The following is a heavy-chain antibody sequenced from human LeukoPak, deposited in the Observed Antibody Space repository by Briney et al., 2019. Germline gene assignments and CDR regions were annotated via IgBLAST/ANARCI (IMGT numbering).Heavy chain of an antibody. D-gene: IGHD2-15*01. CDR1: GFTFSSYW. V-gene: IGHV3-74*01. CDR2: ISTDGSRT. J-gene: IGHJ3*02. Sequence: GGSLRLSCAASGFTFSSYWMHWVRQAPGKGLVWVSRISTDGSRTTYADSVKGRFTISRDNAKNTLYLQMNSLRAEDTAVYYCARESYCSGSSCYSGRAFDIWGQGTMVTVSS. CDR3: ARESYCSGSSCYSGRAFDI.